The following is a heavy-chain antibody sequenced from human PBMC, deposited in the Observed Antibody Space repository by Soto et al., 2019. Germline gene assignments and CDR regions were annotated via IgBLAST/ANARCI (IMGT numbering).Heavy chain of an antibody. CDR3: AKDTAPAYFRRGPETEYYYGMDV. Sequence: GGSLRVSCAASGFTFSSYGMHWVRQAPGKGLEWVAVISYDGSNKYYADSVKGRFTISRDNSKNTLYLQMNSLRAEDTAVYYCAKDTAPAYFRRGPETEYYYGMDVWGQGTTVTVSS. CDR1: GFTFSSYG. J-gene: IGHJ6*02. D-gene: IGHD3-10*02. V-gene: IGHV3-30*18. CDR2: ISYDGSNK.